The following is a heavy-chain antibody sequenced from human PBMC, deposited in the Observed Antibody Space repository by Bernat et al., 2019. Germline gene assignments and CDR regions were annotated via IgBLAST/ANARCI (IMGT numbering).Heavy chain of an antibody. J-gene: IGHJ4*02. CDR3: ARDRGGVVPAAYFDY. CDR1: GFTFSSYS. CDR2: ISSSSSYI. Sequence: EVQLVESGGGLVKPGGSLRLSCAASGFTFSSYSMNWVRQAPGKGLEWVSSISSSSSYIYYADSVKGRFTISRDNAKNSLYLQMNGLRAEDTAVYYCARDRGGVVPAAYFDYWGPGTLVTVSS. V-gene: IGHV3-21*01. D-gene: IGHD2-2*01.